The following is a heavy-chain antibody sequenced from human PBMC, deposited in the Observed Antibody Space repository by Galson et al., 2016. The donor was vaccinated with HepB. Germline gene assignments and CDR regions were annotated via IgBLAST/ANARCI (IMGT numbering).Heavy chain of an antibody. D-gene: IGHD6-13*01. CDR3: AFWAAGFDS. V-gene: IGHV2-5*04. CDR1: GFSLRTPGVG. CDR2: IYWNDDK. Sequence: PALVKPTQTLTLTCSFSGFSLRTPGVGVGWIRQPPGKALEWLALIYWNDDKRYSPSLKSRLTITKDTSKNQVVLTMTNIDPVDTGTYLCAFWAAGFDSWGQGTLVTVSS. J-gene: IGHJ4*02.